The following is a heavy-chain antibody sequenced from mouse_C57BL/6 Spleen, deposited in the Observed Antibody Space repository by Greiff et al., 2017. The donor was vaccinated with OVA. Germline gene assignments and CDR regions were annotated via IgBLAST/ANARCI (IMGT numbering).Heavy chain of an antibody. J-gene: IGHJ4*01. CDR1: GYTFTSYW. V-gene: IGHV1-55*01. Sequence: VQLQQPGAELVKPGASVKMSCKASGYTFTSYWITWVQQRPGQGLEWLGDLYPGSGSTNYNEKLKSKATLTVDKSSSTASMQLSSLISEDSAVDYCARSGYYYAMDYWGQGTSVTVSS. CDR2: LYPGSGST. D-gene: IGHD3-1*01. CDR3: ARSGYYYAMDY.